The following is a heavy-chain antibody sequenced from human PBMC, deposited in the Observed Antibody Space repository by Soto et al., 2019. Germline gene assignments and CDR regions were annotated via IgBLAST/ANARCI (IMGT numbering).Heavy chain of an antibody. D-gene: IGHD1-7*01. CDR1: GFLFSTYA. CDR3: ARVLLELWPVEH. V-gene: IGHV3-30*04. CDR2: ISYDGRNE. J-gene: IGHJ1*01. Sequence: GGSLRLSCAASGFLFSTYAMHWVRQAPGRGLEWVALISYDGRNEYYSDSVKGRFTVSRDNSKNTVYLQMDSLRGEDTAVYYCARVLLELWPVEHWGQGTLVTGSS.